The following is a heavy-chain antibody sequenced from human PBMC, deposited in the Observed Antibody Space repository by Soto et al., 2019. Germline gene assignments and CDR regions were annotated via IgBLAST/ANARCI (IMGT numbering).Heavy chain of an antibody. D-gene: IGHD3-16*01. CDR1: GFSLTTRVVG. CDR2: IYWDYDK. Sequence: QITLKESGPTLVKPTQTLTLTCTFSGFSLTTRVVGVGWIRQPPGKALECLALIYWDYDKRYSPSLQSRLSITKDTSKNQVVLTMTNVDPVYTATYYCAHIPKYYQYDWFDPWGQGTLVSVSS. CDR3: AHIPKYYQYDWFDP. V-gene: IGHV2-5*02. J-gene: IGHJ5*02.